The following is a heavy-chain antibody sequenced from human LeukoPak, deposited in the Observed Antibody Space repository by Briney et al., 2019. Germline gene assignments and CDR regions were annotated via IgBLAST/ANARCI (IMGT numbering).Heavy chain of an antibody. D-gene: IGHD5-18*01. CDR3: AKVPYTSSNYYFDY. CDR1: GFTFSNYA. CDR2: IRGSDDNT. Sequence: GGSLRLSCAASGFTFSNYATSWVRQAPGKGLEWVSVIRGSDDNTYYADSVKGRFTISRDNSRNTLSLQMNSLRAEDTAVYYCAKVPYTSSNYYFDYWGQGTLVTVSS. V-gene: IGHV3-23*01. J-gene: IGHJ4*02.